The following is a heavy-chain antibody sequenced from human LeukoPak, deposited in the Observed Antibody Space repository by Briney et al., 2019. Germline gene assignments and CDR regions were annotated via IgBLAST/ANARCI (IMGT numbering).Heavy chain of an antibody. J-gene: IGHJ3*01. Sequence: GGSLRLSCAASGFTFSSYAMHWVRQAPGKGLEWVSAISGSGGSTYYADSVKGRFTISRDNSKNTLYLQMNSLRAEDTAVYYCARAPGAPRGYYAGGFDVWGQGTLVTVSS. CDR1: GFTFSSYA. CDR2: ISGSGGST. D-gene: IGHD3-22*01. V-gene: IGHV3-23*01. CDR3: ARAPGAPRGYYAGGFDV.